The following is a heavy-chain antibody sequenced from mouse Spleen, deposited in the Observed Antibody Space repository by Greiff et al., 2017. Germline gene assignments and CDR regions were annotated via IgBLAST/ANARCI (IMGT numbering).Heavy chain of an antibody. CDR3: AREGVYGNYFDY. CDR1: GYSITSGYD. CDR2: ISYSGST. Sequence: EVKLVESGPGMVKPSQSLSLTCTVTGYSITSGYDWHWIRHFPGNKLEWMGYISYSGSTNYNPSLKSRISITHDTSKNHFFLKLNSVTTEDTATYYCAREGVYGNYFDYWGQGTTLTVSS. D-gene: IGHD2-1*01. V-gene: IGHV3-1*01. J-gene: IGHJ2*01.